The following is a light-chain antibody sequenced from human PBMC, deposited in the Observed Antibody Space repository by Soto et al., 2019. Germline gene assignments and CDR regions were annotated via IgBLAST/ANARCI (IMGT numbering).Light chain of an antibody. CDR2: DVS. J-gene: IGLJ1*01. V-gene: IGLV2-14*01. CDR1: SNDVGGYNY. CDR3: SSYTGSSTYV. Sequence: QSALTQPASVSGSPGQSITISCTGTSNDVGGYNYVSWYQQHPGKAPKLMIYDVSNWPSGVSTRFSGSKSGNTASLTISGLQAEDEADYYCSSYTGSSTYVFGTGTKVTVL.